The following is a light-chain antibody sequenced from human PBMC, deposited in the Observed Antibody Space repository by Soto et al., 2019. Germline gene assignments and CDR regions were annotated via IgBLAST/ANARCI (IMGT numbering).Light chain of an antibody. CDR3: QQRSNWPLFN. CDR1: QSVSSY. CDR2: DAS. V-gene: IGKV3-11*01. Sequence: EIVLTQSPATLSLSPGERAILSCRASQSVSSYLAWYQQKPGQAPRLLIYDASNRATGIPARFSGSGSGTDFTLTISSLEPEDFAVYYCQQRSNWPLFNFGPGTKVDIK. J-gene: IGKJ3*01.